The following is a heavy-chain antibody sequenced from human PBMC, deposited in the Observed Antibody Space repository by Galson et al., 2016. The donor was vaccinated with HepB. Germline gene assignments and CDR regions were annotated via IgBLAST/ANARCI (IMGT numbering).Heavy chain of an antibody. CDR1: AFTLSNYA. Sequence: SLRLSCADSAFTLSNYAMSWVRQAPGKGLEWVSTITVAGGTYYAGSVKGRFTISRDYSKKTLYLQMDSLRAEDTAVYYCAKYMTAVAGVAFDYWGQGTLVTVSS. D-gene: IGHD4-23*01. CDR3: AKYMTAVAGVAFDY. V-gene: IGHV3-23*01. CDR2: ITVAGGT. J-gene: IGHJ4*02.